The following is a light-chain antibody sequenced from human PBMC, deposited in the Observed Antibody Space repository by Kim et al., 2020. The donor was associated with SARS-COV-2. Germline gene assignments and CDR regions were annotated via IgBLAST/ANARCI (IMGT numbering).Light chain of an antibody. Sequence: GASVSLTCTRGRGHSSYGTAWHQQQPEEGRRYLMRLSSDGSHSKGDGIPDRVSGSSSGAVRYLAISSHQSEDEADYYCQTWGTGWVFGGGTQLTVL. V-gene: IGLV4-69*01. CDR3: QTWGTGWV. CDR1: RGHSSYG. CDR2: LSSDGSH. J-gene: IGLJ3*02.